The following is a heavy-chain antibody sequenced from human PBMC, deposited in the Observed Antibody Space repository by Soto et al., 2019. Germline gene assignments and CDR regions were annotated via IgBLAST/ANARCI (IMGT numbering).Heavy chain of an antibody. D-gene: IGHD6-19*01. V-gene: IGHV4-31*03. CDR2: IYYSGST. J-gene: IGHJ4*02. CDR3: TTGSGWTSDH. Sequence: QVQLQESGPGLVKPSQTLSLTCTVSGGSISSGGYYWTWIRQHPGKGLEWIGYIYYSGSTSYNPSLTSRGTKSVDTSKCQFALHLSSVTAADTAVYYCTTGSGWTSDHWGRGTLVTVSS. CDR1: GGSISSGGYY.